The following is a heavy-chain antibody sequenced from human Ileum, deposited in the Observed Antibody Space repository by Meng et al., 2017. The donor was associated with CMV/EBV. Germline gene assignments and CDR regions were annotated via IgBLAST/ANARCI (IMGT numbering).Heavy chain of an antibody. J-gene: IGHJ4*02. CDR3: ARGSDCSSTSCYLTLMMY. CDR1: GFTFSSYE. V-gene: IGHV3-48*03. Sequence: GESLKISCAASGFTFSSYEMNWVRQAPGKGLGWVSYISSSGSTIYYADSVKGRFTISRDNAKNSLYLQMNSLRAEDTAVYYCARGSDCSSTSCYLTLMMYWGQGTLVTVSS. CDR2: ISSSGSTI. D-gene: IGHD2-2*01.